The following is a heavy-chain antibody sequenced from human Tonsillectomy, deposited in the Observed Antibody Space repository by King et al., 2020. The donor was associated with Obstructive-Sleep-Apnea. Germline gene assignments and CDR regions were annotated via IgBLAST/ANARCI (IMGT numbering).Heavy chain of an antibody. D-gene: IGHD5-24*01. CDR2: IYPRDSDS. V-gene: IGHV5-10-1*01. J-gene: IGHJ5*02. Sequence: QLVQSGTEVKKPGESLRISCKGSGYRFTSYWIGWVRQMPGKGLEWMGRIYPRDSDSNYSPSFQGHVTISVDKSISTAYLQWSSLKASDTAMYYCVRHLVATVKGDDAWGQGTLVTVSS. CDR3: VRHLVATVKGDDA. CDR1: GYRFTSYW.